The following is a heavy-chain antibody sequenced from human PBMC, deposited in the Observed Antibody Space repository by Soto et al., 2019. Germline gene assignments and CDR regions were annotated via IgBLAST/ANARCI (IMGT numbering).Heavy chain of an antibody. CDR2: ISSSTRYI. J-gene: IGHJ4*02. CDR1: GFTFSSYS. Sequence: PGGSLRLSCVVSGFTFSSYSMNWVRQAPGKGLEWVSSISSSTRYIYYADSVKGRFTISRDNAKNSLFLQMNSLRAEDTAVYYCAREAPYGFDYWGQGALVTVSS. D-gene: IGHD4-17*01. V-gene: IGHV3-21*01. CDR3: AREAPYGFDY.